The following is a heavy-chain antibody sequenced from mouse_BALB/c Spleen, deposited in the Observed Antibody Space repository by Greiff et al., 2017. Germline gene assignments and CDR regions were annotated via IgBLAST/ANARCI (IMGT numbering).Heavy chain of an antibody. CDR1: GYTFTSYV. CDR3: ARFLITTYEANAMDY. D-gene: IGHD2-4*01. CDR2: INPYNDGT. J-gene: IGHJ4*01. V-gene: IGHV1-14*01. Sequence: EVQLQQSGPELVKPGASVKMSCKASGYTFTSYVMHWVKQKPGQGLEWIGYINPYNDGTKYNEKFKGKATLTSDKSSSTAYMELSSLTSEDSAVYYCARFLITTYEANAMDYWGQGTSVTVSS.